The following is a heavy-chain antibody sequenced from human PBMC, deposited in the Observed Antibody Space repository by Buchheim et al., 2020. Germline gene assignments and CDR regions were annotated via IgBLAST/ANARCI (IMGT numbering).Heavy chain of an antibody. CDR1: GFTFSNSW. Sequence: EVQLVESGGGLVQPGGSLRLSCAASGFTFSNSWLSWVRQAPGKGLEWVANINQDGSEKNYVDSVKGRFTISRDNAKNSLYLQMNSLRAEDMAVYYCARVEGVRYFDWLFPGNYGMDVWGQGTT. CDR2: INQDGSEK. V-gene: IGHV3-7*01. CDR3: ARVEGVRYFDWLFPGNYGMDV. J-gene: IGHJ6*02. D-gene: IGHD3-9*01.